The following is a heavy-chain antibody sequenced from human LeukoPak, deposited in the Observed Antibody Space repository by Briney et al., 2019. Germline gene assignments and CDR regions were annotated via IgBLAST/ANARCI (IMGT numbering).Heavy chain of an antibody. CDR2: IYYSGST. Sequence: SETLSLTCTVSGGSISSYYWGWIRQPPGKGLEWIGYIYYSGSTNYNPSLKSRVTISVDTSKNQFSLKLSSVTAADTAVYYCARIAAVPLWYFDLWGRGTLVTVSS. J-gene: IGHJ2*01. CDR1: GGSISSYY. CDR3: ARIAAVPLWYFDL. D-gene: IGHD6-13*01. V-gene: IGHV4-59*01.